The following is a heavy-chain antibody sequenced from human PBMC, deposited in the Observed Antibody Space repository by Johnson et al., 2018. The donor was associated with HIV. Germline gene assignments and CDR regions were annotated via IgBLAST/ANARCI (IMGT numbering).Heavy chain of an antibody. Sequence: VQLVESGGGVVQPGGSLRLSCAASGFTFSSYGMHWVRQAPGKGLEWVSYISSSGSTIYYADSVKGRFTISRDNAKNSLYLQMNSLRVEDTAVYYCARGLWLTPDVFDFWGQGTMVTVSS. CDR2: ISSSGSTI. J-gene: IGHJ3*01. D-gene: IGHD3-16*01. CDR1: GFTFSSYG. CDR3: ARGLWLTPDVFDF. V-gene: IGHV3-48*01.